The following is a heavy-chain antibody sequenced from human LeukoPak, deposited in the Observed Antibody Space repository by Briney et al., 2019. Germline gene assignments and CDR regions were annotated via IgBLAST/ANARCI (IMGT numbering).Heavy chain of an antibody. D-gene: IGHD4-17*01. V-gene: IGHV3-7*01. CDR3: ARDRAGDPYYYYGMDV. J-gene: IGHJ6*02. CDR1: GFMFSSNW. CDR2: IKEDGTET. Sequence: GGSLRLSCAASGFMFSSNWMSWVRLAPGKGLEWVANIKEDGTETYYVDSVKGRFTISRDNSKNTLYLQMNSLGAEDTAVYYCARDRAGDPYYYYGMDVWGQGTTVTVSS.